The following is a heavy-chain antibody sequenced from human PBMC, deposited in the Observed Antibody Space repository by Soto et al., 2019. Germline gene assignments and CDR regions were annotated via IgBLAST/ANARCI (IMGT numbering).Heavy chain of an antibody. J-gene: IGHJ6*02. Sequence: GGSLRLSCAASGFTFSSYGMHWVRQAPGKGLEWVAVIWYDGSNKYYADSVKGRFTISRDNSKNTLYLQMNSLRAEDTAVYYCARVRVAKAYYYYGMDVWGQGTTVTVSS. CDR1: GFTFSSYG. D-gene: IGHD2-15*01. CDR2: IWYDGSNK. CDR3: ARVRVAKAYYYYGMDV. V-gene: IGHV3-33*01.